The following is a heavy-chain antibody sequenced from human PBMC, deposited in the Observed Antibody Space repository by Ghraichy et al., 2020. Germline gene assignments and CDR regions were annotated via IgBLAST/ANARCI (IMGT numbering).Heavy chain of an antibody. CDR1: GFTFSSYS. CDR3: ARGSTVVRFFYYDGMDV. CDR2: ITSSSSFR. V-gene: IGHV3-48*02. Sequence: ETLSLTCVGSGFTFSSYSMNWVRQSPGKGLEWVSYITSSSSFRSYADSVKGRFTISRDNAHNSLYLQMNSLREEDTAVYFCARGSTVVRFFYYDGMDVWGQGTTVTVSS. J-gene: IGHJ6*02. D-gene: IGHD4-23*01.